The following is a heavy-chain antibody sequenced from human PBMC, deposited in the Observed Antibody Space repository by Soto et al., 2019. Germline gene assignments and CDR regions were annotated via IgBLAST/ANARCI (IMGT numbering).Heavy chain of an antibody. J-gene: IGHJ6*02. CDR1: GYSSTSCW. CDR3: ARHSPEPPGGCGELVHRACGGMDG. V-gene: IGHV5-10-1*01. D-gene: IGHD3-10*01. CDR2: IDPSDSYT. Sequence: VESLKISCKGSGYSSTSCWISWVRQMPGKGLEWMGRIDPSDSYTNYSPSFQGHVTISADKSISTAYLQWSSLKASDTAMYYCARHSPEPPGGCGELVHRACGGMDGWGQGTQVTVSS.